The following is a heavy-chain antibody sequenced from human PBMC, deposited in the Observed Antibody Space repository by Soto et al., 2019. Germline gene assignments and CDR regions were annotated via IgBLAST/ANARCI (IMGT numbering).Heavy chain of an antibody. D-gene: IGHD5-18*01. V-gene: IGHV3-48*02. CDR2: ISSSGSPI. CDR1: GFTFSCCD. Sequence: EVQLVESGGGLVQPGGSLRLSCAASGFTFSCCDMNWVRQAPGKGLEWVSYISSSGSPIYYADSVKGRFTISRDNAQKSLFLKMNSLGDEDTAVYYCALGGDTYGFDHWGQGTLVTVS. CDR3: ALGGDTYGFDH. J-gene: IGHJ4*02.